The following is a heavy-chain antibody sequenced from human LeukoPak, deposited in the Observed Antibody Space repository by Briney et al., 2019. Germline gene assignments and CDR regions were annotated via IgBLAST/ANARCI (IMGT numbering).Heavy chain of an antibody. Sequence: ASVKVSCKASGYTFTSYSISWVRQAPGQGLEWMGWISAYNGNTNYAQKLQGRVTMTTDTSTRTAYMELRSLRSDDTAVYYCARDHSYYDSSGPGDYWGQGTLVTVSS. D-gene: IGHD3-22*01. CDR1: GYTFTSYS. V-gene: IGHV1-18*01. CDR2: ISAYNGNT. J-gene: IGHJ4*02. CDR3: ARDHSYYDSSGPGDY.